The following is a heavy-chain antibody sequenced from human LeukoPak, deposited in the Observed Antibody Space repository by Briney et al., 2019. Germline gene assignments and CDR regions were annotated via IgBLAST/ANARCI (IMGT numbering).Heavy chain of an antibody. CDR2: INSDGSST. J-gene: IGHJ5*02. CDR3: ARQIAARLNWFDP. D-gene: IGHD6-6*01. Sequence: GGSLRLSCAASGFTFSSYWMHWVRQAPGKGLVWVSRINSDGSSTSYADSVKGRFTIPRDNAKNTLYLQMNSLRAEDTTVYYCARQIAARLNWFDPWGQGTLVTVSS. CDR1: GFTFSSYW. V-gene: IGHV3-74*01.